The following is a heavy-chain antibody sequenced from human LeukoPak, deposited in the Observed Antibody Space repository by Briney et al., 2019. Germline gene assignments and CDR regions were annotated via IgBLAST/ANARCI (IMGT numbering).Heavy chain of an antibody. CDR3: ARDYYYYMDV. Sequence: PSETLSLTCTVSGGSISRYYWSWIRQPPGKGLEWIGYIYYSGSTNYNPSLKSRVTISVDTSKNQFSLKLSSVTAADTAVYYCARDYYYYMDVWGKGTTVTVSS. V-gene: IGHV4-59*01. CDR1: GGSISRYY. J-gene: IGHJ6*03. CDR2: IYYSGST.